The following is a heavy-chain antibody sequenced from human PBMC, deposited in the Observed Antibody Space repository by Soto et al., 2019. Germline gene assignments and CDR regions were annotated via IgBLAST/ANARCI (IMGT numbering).Heavy chain of an antibody. CDR3: ARSLTEGYCTITGCYTRPLYGMDV. CDR2: INPNSGGT. J-gene: IGHJ6*02. CDR1: GYTFSGYY. D-gene: IGHD2-2*02. V-gene: IGHV1-2*02. Sequence: GGSLRLSCKASGYTFSGYYIHWLRQAPGQGLEWMGWINPNSGGTNYAQKFQGRVTVTRDTPTSTAYMELSRLTSDDTAVYYCARSLTEGYCTITGCYTRPLYGMDVWGQGTTVTVSS.